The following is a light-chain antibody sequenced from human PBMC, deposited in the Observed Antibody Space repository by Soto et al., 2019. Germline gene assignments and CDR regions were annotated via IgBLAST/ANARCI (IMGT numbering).Light chain of an antibody. Sequence: VVTHSLATLSMSTGEISTLSCRASQSVDINLAWYQKKAGQAPRLLIYGASTRATAIPARFSGSGSGTEFTLTISSLQSEDFAVYFCQHYNNWPWTFGQGTKVDI. CDR1: QSVDIN. V-gene: IGKV3-15*01. J-gene: IGKJ1*01. CDR3: QHYNNWPWT. CDR2: GAS.